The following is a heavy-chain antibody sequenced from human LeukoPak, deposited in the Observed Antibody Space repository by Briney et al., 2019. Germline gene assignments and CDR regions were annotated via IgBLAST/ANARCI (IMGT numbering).Heavy chain of an antibody. Sequence: SETLSLTCTVSGYSISSGYYWGWLRPPPGGGLGWIGSIYRRGSTYYNPPLKRVVTISVDSSKNQFSLKLSSVTAADTAVYYCARSRSPQYNFWSGHDYWGQGTLVTVSS. CDR3: ARSRSPQYNFWSGHDY. J-gene: IGHJ4*02. D-gene: IGHD3-3*01. V-gene: IGHV4-38-2*02. CDR1: GYSISSGYY. CDR2: IYRRGST.